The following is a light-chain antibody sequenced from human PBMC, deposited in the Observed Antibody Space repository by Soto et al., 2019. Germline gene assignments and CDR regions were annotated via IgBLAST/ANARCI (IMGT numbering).Light chain of an antibody. CDR3: SSYTSSSTLV. Sequence: QSALTQPASVSGSPGQSITISCTGTSSDVGYYNYVSWYQQHPGKAPKLMIYDVSNRPSGVSNRFSGSKSGNVASLTISGLQAEDEADYHCSSYTSSSTLVFGTGTKLTVL. J-gene: IGLJ1*01. V-gene: IGLV2-14*01. CDR1: SSDVGYYNY. CDR2: DVS.